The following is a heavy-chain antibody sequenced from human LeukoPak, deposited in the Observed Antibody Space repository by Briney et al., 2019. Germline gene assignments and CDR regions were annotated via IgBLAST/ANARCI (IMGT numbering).Heavy chain of an antibody. Sequence: GRSLRLSCAASGFTFSNYAMHWVRQAPGKGLEWVAVISYDGTNKYYAGSVKGRFTISRDNSKNTLYLQMNSLRDGDTAMYYCARARAIFGVVIIYDYYYYMDVWGKGTTVTVSS. CDR3: ARARAIFGVVIIYDYYYYMDV. V-gene: IGHV3-30-3*01. CDR1: GFTFSNYA. D-gene: IGHD3-3*01. J-gene: IGHJ6*03. CDR2: ISYDGTNK.